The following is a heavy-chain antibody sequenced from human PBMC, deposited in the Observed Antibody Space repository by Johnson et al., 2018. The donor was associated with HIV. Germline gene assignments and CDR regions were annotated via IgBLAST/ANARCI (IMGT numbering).Heavy chain of an antibody. CDR1: GFTFDDYG. Sequence: VQLVESGGDLVQPGGSRRLSCAASGFTFDDYGMSWVRQAPGKGLEWVSGINWNGGSTGYADSVKGRFTISRDNSKNSLFLQMNSLRVEDTAVYYCARSGGYPNAFDIWGQGTMVTVSS. J-gene: IGHJ3*02. V-gene: IGHV3-20*04. CDR3: ARSGGYPNAFDI. CDR2: INWNGGST. D-gene: IGHD6-13*01.